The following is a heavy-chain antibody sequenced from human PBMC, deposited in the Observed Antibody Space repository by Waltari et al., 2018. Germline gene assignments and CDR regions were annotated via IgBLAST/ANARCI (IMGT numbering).Heavy chain of an antibody. CDR3: ARDGLWEHQRLDP. D-gene: IGHD1-26*01. V-gene: IGHV4-34*01. J-gene: IGHJ5*02. CDR1: GGSSSGYY. Sequence: QVQLQQWGAGLLKPSETLSLTCAVYGGSSSGYYWSWIRQPPGKGLEWIGEINHSGSTNYNPSLKSRVTISVDTSKNQFSLKLSSVTAADTAVYYCARDGLWEHQRLDPWGQGTLVTVSS. CDR2: INHSGST.